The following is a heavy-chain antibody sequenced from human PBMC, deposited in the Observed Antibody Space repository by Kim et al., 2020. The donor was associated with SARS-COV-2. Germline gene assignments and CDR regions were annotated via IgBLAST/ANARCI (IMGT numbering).Heavy chain of an antibody. CDR3: AKDRSSHYYYYGMDV. J-gene: IGHJ6*02. CDR1: GFTFSSYG. Sequence: GGSLRLSCAASGFTFSSYGMHWVRQAPGKGLEWVAVIWYDGSNKDYADSVKGRFTISRDNSKNTLYLQMNSLRAEDTAVYYCAKDRSSHYYYYGMDVWGQGNTVTVSS. V-gene: IGHV3-33*06. D-gene: IGHD6-6*01. CDR2: IWYDGSNK.